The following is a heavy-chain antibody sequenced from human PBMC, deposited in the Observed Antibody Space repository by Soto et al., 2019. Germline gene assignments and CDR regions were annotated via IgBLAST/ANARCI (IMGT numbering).Heavy chain of an antibody. J-gene: IGHJ6*02. D-gene: IGHD3-3*01. V-gene: IGHV3-23*01. CDR3: AKDSWAIFGVPAGEYYAMDV. CDR2: ISGSGGTT. CDR1: GFTLNNYA. Sequence: GGSLRLSCVASGFTLNNYAMSWVPQAPGKGLEWVSAISGSGGTTYYSDSVKGRFTISRDNSKNTVYLQMNDLRVEDAAEYFCAKDSWAIFGVPAGEYYAMDVWGQGTTVTVSS.